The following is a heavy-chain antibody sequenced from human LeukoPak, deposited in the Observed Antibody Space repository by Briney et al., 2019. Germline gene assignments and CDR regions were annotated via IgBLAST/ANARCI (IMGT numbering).Heavy chain of an antibody. CDR1: GFTFNTYA. V-gene: IGHV3-30*02. D-gene: IGHD1-7*01. CDR2: IRYDGSNK. CDR3: AKDRTRELTAFDY. J-gene: IGHJ4*02. Sequence: GGSLRLSCAASGFTFNTYAMHWVRQPPGKGLEWVAFIRYDGSNKYYADSVKGRFPISRDNSKNTLYLQMNSLRAEDTAVYYCAKDRTRELTAFDYWGQGTLVTVSS.